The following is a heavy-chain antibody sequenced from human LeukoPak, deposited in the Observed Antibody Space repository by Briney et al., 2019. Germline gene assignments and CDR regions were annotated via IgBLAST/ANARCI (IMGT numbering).Heavy chain of an antibody. CDR3: ARDGQVTLDAFDI. Sequence: GGSLRLSCAAAGFTFSSYSMHWVRQAPGKGLEWVAVISYDGSNKYYADSVKGRFTISRDNSKNTLYLQVNRLRAEDTAVYYCARDGQVTLDAFDIWGQGTMVTVSS. CDR2: ISYDGSNK. CDR1: GFTFSSYS. D-gene: IGHD2/OR15-2a*01. V-gene: IGHV3-30-3*01. J-gene: IGHJ3*02.